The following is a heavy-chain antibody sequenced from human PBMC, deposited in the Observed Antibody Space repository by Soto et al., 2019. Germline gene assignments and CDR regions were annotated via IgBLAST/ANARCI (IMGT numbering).Heavy chain of an antibody. V-gene: IGHV1-69*13. J-gene: IGHJ4*02. CDR2: IIPIFGTP. Sequence: SVKVSCKASGVTFSRQDMRWVRQAPGQGLEWMGGIIPIFGTPQYAEKFQDRVTITADESTSTAYMELSSLTSEDTAVYYCATNEGRDGYSFDYWGQGTRGTVSS. CDR3: ATNEGRDGYSFDY. CDR1: GVTFSRQD. D-gene: IGHD5-12*01.